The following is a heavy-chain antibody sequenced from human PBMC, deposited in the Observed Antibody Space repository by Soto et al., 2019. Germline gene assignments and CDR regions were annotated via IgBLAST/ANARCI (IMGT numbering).Heavy chain of an antibody. CDR2: ISWNSGSI. CDR1: GFTFDDYA. J-gene: IGHJ4*02. V-gene: IGHV3-9*01. Sequence: LRLSCTASGFTFDDYAMHWVRQAPGKGLEWVSGISWNSGSIGYADSVKGRFTISRDNAKNSLYLQMNSLRAEDTALYYCAEDFARQLWSILDYWGQGTLVTVSS. D-gene: IGHD5-18*01. CDR3: AEDFARQLWSILDY.